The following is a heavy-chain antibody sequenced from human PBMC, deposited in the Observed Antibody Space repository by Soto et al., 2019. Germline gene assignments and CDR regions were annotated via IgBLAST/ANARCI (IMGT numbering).Heavy chain of an antibody. CDR1: GGSISSSSYY. D-gene: IGHD2-8*02. CDR2: IYYSGST. J-gene: IGHJ6*02. CDR3: ARALGGLLDGMDV. V-gene: IGHV4-39*01. Sequence: SETLSLTCTVSGGSISSSSYYWGWIRQPPGKGLEWIGSIYYSGSTYYNPSLKSRATISVDTSKNQFSLKLSSVTAADTAVYYCARALGGLLDGMDVWGQGATVTVSS.